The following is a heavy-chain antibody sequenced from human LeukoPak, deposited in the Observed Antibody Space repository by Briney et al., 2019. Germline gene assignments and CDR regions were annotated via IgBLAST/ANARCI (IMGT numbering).Heavy chain of an antibody. CDR1: GYTFTGYY. D-gene: IGHD3-22*01. CDR2: INPNSGGS. CDR3: ARAGTMIVVAPGY. Sequence: ASVKVSCKPSGYTFTGYYMHWVRQAPGQGIEWMGWINPNSGGSNYAQKFQGRVTMTRDTSISTVYMDLSRLRSDDSAVYYCARAGTMIVVAPGYWGQGTLVTVSS. J-gene: IGHJ4*02. V-gene: IGHV1-2*02.